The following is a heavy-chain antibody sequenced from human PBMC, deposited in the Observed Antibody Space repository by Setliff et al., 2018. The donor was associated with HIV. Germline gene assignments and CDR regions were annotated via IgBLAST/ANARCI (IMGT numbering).Heavy chain of an antibody. V-gene: IGHV4-4*09. CDR3: ARQTYYYDNSGHNWFDP. J-gene: IGHJ5*02. Sequence: SETLSLTCTVSGGSISSYYWSWIRRPPGKGLEWIGYINTSGTTNYNPSLKSRVTISVDTSKNQFSLKLSSVTAADTAVYFCARQTYYYDNSGHNWFDPWGQGTLVTVSS. D-gene: IGHD3-22*01. CDR1: GGSISSYY. CDR2: INTSGTT.